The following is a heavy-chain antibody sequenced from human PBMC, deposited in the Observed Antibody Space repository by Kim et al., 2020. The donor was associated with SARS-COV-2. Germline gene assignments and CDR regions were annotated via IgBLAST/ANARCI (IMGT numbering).Heavy chain of an antibody. V-gene: IGHV1-46*01. CDR1: GYTFTSYY. D-gene: IGHD6-19*01. CDR3: ARKGMTGGRWAPVAGRPYDAFDI. CDR2: INPSGGST. Sequence: ASVKVSCKASGYTFTSYYMHWVRQAPGQGLEWMGIINPSGGSTSYAQKFQGRVTMTRDTSTSTVYMELSSLRSEDTAVYYCARKGMTGGRWAPVAGRPYDAFDIWGQGTMVTVSS. J-gene: IGHJ3*02.